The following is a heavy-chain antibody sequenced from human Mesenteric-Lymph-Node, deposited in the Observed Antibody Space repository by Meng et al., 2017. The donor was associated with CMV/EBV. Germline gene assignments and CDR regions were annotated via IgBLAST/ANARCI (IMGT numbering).Heavy chain of an antibody. CDR1: GFTFSSYS. D-gene: IGHD2-2*01. CDR3: ARVVVVPAASYYYGMDV. Sequence: GESLKISCAASGFTFSSYSMNWVRQAPGKGLEWVSSISSSSSYIYYADSVKGRFTISRDNAKNSLYLQMNSLRAEDTAVYYCARVVVVPAASYYYGMDVWGQGTTVTVSS. CDR2: ISSSSSYI. V-gene: IGHV3-21*01. J-gene: IGHJ6*02.